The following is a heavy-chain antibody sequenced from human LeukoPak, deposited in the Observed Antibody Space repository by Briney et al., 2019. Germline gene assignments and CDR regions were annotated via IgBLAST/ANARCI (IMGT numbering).Heavy chain of an antibody. CDR1: GSTFSSYA. Sequence: GGSLRLSCAASGSTFSSYAMSWVRQAPGKGLEWVSAISGSGGSTYYADSVKGRFTISRDNSKNTLYLQMNSLRAEDTAVYYCAKAMYDILTGYPYNWFDPWGQGTLVTVSS. D-gene: IGHD3-9*01. V-gene: IGHV3-23*01. J-gene: IGHJ5*02. CDR2: ISGSGGST. CDR3: AKAMYDILTGYPYNWFDP.